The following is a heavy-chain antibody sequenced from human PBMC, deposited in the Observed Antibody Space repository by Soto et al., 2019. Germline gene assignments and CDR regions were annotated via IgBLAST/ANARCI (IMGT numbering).Heavy chain of an antibody. CDR2: IVNDGSEQ. CDR1: GFSFNTHG. V-gene: IGHV3-33*01. J-gene: IGHJ5*02. D-gene: IGHD4-17*01. Sequence: QGQLVESGGGVVRPGRSLRLSCEATGFSFNTHGMHWVRQAPGKGLEWVAVIVNDGSEQAYSDSVKGRFTILRDNSKNTLYLQMNNLRAEDTAVYYCARDDNYDDNGLDLWGQGMLVTVSS. CDR3: ARDDNYDDNGLDL.